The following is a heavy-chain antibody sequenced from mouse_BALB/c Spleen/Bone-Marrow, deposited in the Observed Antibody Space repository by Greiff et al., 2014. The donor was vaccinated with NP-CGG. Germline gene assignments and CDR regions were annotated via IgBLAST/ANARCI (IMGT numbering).Heavy chain of an antibody. V-gene: IGHV1-4*01. Sequence: VKLMESGAELARPGASVKMSCKASGYTFTSYTMHWVKQRPGQGLEWIGYINPSSGYTNYNQKFKYKATLTADKSSSTAYMQLSSLTSEDSAVYYCARSNGNYVLAYWGQGTLVTVSA. D-gene: IGHD2-1*01. CDR3: ARSNGNYVLAY. CDR2: INPSSGYT. J-gene: IGHJ3*01. CDR1: GYTFTSYT.